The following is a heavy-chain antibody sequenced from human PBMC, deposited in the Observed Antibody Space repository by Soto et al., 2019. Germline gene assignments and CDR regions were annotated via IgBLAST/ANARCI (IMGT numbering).Heavy chain of an antibody. CDR2: IDPSDSYT. J-gene: IGHJ6*02. D-gene: IGHD3-10*01. CDR3: ARDGLLRFGSLPRYGMDV. V-gene: IGHV5-10-1*01. CDR1: GHSFTSYW. Sequence: GEALKISCKGSGHSFTSYWISWLRQMPGKGLEWMGRIDPSDSYTNYSPSFQGHVPISADKSISTAYLQWSSLKASDTAMYYCARDGLLRFGSLPRYGMDVWGQGTTGTV.